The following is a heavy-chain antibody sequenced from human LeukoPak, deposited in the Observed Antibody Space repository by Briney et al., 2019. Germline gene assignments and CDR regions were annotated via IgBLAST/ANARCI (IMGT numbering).Heavy chain of an antibody. CDR2: IYYTGST. Sequence: SETLSLTCTVSGGSISSSSYYWGWIRQPPGKGLEWIGSIYYTGSTYYKPSLKSRVTISVDMSKNQLSLKLSSVTAADTAVYYCASSDYFNWFDPWGQGTLVTVSS. V-gene: IGHV4-39*07. J-gene: IGHJ5*02. CDR3: ASSDYFNWFDP. CDR1: GGSISSSSYY. D-gene: IGHD4/OR15-4a*01.